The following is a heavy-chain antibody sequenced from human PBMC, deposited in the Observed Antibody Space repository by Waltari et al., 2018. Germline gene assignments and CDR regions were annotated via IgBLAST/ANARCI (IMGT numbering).Heavy chain of an antibody. J-gene: IGHJ3*01. Sequence: QLQLQESGPGLVKPLETLSLTCTVSGYSITSDYYWGWIRQPPGKGLEWIGSMYHTGSTYYNPSLKSRFIISRDTSKNHFSLTLNSVTAADTAVYYCAKAPGPFDVWGPGTMVTVSS. CDR2: MYHTGST. CDR3: AKAPGPFDV. CDR1: GYSITSDYY. V-gene: IGHV4-38-2*02.